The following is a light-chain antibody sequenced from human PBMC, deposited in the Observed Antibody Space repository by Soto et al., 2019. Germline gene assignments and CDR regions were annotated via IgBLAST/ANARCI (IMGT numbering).Light chain of an antibody. CDR1: QDISVW. CDR3: QQYKIYSQT. J-gene: IGKJ1*01. Sequence: DIQMTQSPSSVSASVGDRVTITCRASQDISVWLAWYQQKPGKAPKLLIYAASNLQTGVPSRFSGSGSGTEFTLTISSLQPEDVATYYWQQYKIYSQTFGKGTKVDIK. CDR2: AAS. V-gene: IGKV1D-12*01.